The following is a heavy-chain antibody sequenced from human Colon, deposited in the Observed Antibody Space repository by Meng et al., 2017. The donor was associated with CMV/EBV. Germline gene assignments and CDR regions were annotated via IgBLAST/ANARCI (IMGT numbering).Heavy chain of an antibody. J-gene: IGHJ4*02. CDR3: VGGGLKFFDY. CDR1: GFTFSSHW. Sequence: GESLKISCVASGFTFSSHWMHWVRQAPGKGLVSVSRINTDGSYVTYADSVKGRFTISRDNAKNTLYLQMNSLRAEDTGLYYCVGGGLKFFDYWGQGTMVTVSS. CDR2: INTDGSYV. D-gene: IGHD2-15*01. V-gene: IGHV3-74*03.